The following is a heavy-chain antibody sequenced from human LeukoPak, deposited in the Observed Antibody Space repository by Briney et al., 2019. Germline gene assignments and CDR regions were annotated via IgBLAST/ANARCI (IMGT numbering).Heavy chain of an antibody. V-gene: IGHV4-34*01. CDR1: GGSFSGYY. CDR3: ARDYGPHWNGLSYYYSYYMDV. J-gene: IGHJ6*03. D-gene: IGHD1-1*01. CDR2: INHSGST. Sequence: SETLSLTCAVYGGSFSGYYWSWIRQPPGKGLEWIGEINHSGSTNYNPSLKSRVTISVDTSKNQFSLKLSSVTAADTAMYYCARDYGPHWNGLSYYYSYYMDVWGKGTTVTVSS.